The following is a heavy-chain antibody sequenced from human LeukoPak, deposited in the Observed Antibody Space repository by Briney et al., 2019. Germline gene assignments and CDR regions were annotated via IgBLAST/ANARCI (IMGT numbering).Heavy chain of an antibody. J-gene: IGHJ6*02. D-gene: IGHD6-25*01. CDR2: IKQDGNEK. V-gene: IGHV3-7*01. CDR1: GFTFSNYW. CDR3: ARYQGGGWDV. Sequence: PGGSMRLSCAASGFTFSNYWMRWVRQAPGEGPGWVANIKQDGNEKHSVDSLKGRFTISRDNAKRSLYLQMNSLRADDTAVYYCARYQGGGWDVWGQGTTVTVSS.